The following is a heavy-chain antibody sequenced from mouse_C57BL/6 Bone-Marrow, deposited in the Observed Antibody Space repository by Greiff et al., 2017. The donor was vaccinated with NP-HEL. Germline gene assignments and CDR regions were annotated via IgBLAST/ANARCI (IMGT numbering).Heavy chain of an antibody. Sequence: VQLQQSGAELVRPGASVTLSCKASGYTFTDYEMHWVKQTPVHGLEWIGAIDPETGGTAYNQKFKGKALLTADKSSSTAYMELRSLTSEDSAVYYCTRPYYYGSSYYFDYWGQGTTLTVSS. CDR2: IDPETGGT. V-gene: IGHV1-15*01. CDR3: TRPYYYGSSYYFDY. D-gene: IGHD1-1*01. CDR1: GYTFTDYE. J-gene: IGHJ2*01.